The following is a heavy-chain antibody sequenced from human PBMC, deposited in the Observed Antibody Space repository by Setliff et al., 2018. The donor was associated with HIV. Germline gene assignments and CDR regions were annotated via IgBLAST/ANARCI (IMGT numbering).Heavy chain of an antibody. V-gene: IGHV1-3*03. CDR1: GYSFTNFA. CDR2: INAGNGHT. Sequence: ASVKVSCKASGYSFTNFAIHWVRQAPGQRLEWMGWINAGNGHTQYSQDFQGRVTISGDTFASTAYMELSSLRSEDMAVYYCARGRVTTGFYYYYYYMDVWGRGTTVTVSS. J-gene: IGHJ6*03. CDR3: ARGRVTTGFYYYYYYMDV. D-gene: IGHD4-17*01.